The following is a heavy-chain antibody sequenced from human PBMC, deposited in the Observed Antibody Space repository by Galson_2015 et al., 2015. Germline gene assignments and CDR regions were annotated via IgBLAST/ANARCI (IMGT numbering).Heavy chain of an antibody. V-gene: IGHV6-1*01. D-gene: IGHD3-3*01. CDR3: ASGGSDALDI. Sequence: CAISGDSVSTNSAAWNWIRQSPSRGLEWLGRTYYKSRWYNDYAVSVRSRTTINPDTSKNLFSLHLNSVTPEDTAIYYCASGGSDALDIWGQGTMVTVSS. J-gene: IGHJ3*02. CDR1: GDSVSTNSAA. CDR2: TYYKSRWYN.